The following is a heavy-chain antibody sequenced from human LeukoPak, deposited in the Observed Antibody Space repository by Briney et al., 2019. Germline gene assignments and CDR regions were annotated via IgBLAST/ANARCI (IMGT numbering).Heavy chain of an antibody. CDR3: AKGPRGPRITMIVVV. CDR2: ITSSGTTM. J-gene: IGHJ4*02. V-gene: IGHV3-11*01. Sequence: GGSLRLSCVGSGFTFRDSYMNWIRQAPGKGLEWISYITSSGTTMYYADSVKGRFTISRDNSKNTLYLQMNSLRAEDTAVYYCAKGPRGPRITMIVVVWGQGTLVIVSS. D-gene: IGHD3-22*01. CDR1: GFTFRDSY.